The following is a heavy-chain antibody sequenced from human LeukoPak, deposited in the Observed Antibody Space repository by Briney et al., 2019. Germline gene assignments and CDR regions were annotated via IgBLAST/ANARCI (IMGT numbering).Heavy chain of an antibody. CDR1: GGSFSGYY. Sequence: KPSETLSLTCAVYGGSFSGYYWSWIRQPPGKGLEWIGEINHSGSTNYNPSLKSRVTISVDTSKNQFSLKLSSVTAADTVVYYCARVVSSSAGSWYYYMDVWGKGTTVTVSS. V-gene: IGHV4-34*01. D-gene: IGHD6-6*01. CDR2: INHSGST. J-gene: IGHJ6*03. CDR3: ARVVSSSAGSWYYYMDV.